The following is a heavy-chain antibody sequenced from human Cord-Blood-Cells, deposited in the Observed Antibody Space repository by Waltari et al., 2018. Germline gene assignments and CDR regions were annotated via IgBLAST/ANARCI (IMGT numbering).Heavy chain of an antibody. J-gene: IGHJ4*02. D-gene: IGHD7-27*01. CDR2: INHSGST. CDR1: VGSFRGHY. V-gene: IGHV4-34*01. Sequence: QVQLQQWGAGLLKPSETMSLTCAVYVGSFRGHYWRCIRQPPGKGLEWIGEINHSGSTNYNPSRKSRVTISVDTSKNQFSLKLSSVTAADTAVYYCARGGLTGDRDFDYWGQGTLVTVSS. CDR3: ARGGLTGDRDFDY.